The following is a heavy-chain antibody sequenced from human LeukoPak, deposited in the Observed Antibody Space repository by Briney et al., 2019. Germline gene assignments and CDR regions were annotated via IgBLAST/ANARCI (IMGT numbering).Heavy chain of an antibody. CDR3: ARDRGGIVVVTAIPAYGMDV. J-gene: IGHJ6*02. V-gene: IGHV3-11*01. CDR1: GFTFSDYY. D-gene: IGHD2-21*02. CDR2: ISSSGSTI. Sequence: PGGSLRLSCAASGFTFSDYYMSWIRQAPGKGLEWVSYISSSGSTIYYADSVKGRFTISRDNAKNSLYLQMNSLRAEDTAVYYCARDRGGIVVVTAIPAYGMDVWGQGTTVTVSS.